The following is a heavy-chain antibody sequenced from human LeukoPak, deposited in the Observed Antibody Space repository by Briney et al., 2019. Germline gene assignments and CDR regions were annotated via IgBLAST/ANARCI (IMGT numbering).Heavy chain of an antibody. Sequence: HPGGSLRLSCAASGFTVSSKYMSWVRQAPGKGLEWVSVIYSGGSTYYADSVKGRFTISRDNSKNTLYLQMNSLKAEDTAVYYCAREGVYYDGSGYKTAEYFQHWGQGTLVTVSS. CDR2: IYSGGST. V-gene: IGHV3-53*01. CDR3: AREGVYYDGSGYKTAEYFQH. CDR1: GFTVSSKY. J-gene: IGHJ1*01. D-gene: IGHD3-22*01.